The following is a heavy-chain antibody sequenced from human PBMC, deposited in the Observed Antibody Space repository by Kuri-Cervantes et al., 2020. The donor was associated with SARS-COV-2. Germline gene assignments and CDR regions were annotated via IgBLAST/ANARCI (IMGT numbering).Heavy chain of an antibody. D-gene: IGHD3/OR15-3a*01. CDR1: GDSITNYY. CDR2: VSYNGAT. CDR3: SGRVDFSSVDY. J-gene: IGHJ4*02. V-gene: IGHV4-59*01. Sequence: ESLKISCTVSGDSITNYYLTWIRQPPGKGLEWIGYVSYNGATAYNPSLKSRVTMSLDTSKNQFSLGLSSVTAADTAVYYCSGRVDFSSVDYWGQGTLVTVSS.